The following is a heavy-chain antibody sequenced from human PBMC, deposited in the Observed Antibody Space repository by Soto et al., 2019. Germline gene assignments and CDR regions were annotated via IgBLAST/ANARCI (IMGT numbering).Heavy chain of an antibody. V-gene: IGHV1-69*06. D-gene: IGHD1-26*01. CDR2: IIPLFGTP. Sequence: QVQLVQSGAEVKKPGSSVKVSCKASGGTFSNYAINWVRQAPGQGLECMGGIIPLFGTPNYAQKFQGRVTFTAHKSTSTAYMELTSLRSDDTAVYYCARGWETGGTTTTFAYWGQGTLVTVSS. CDR1: GGTFSNYA. J-gene: IGHJ4*02. CDR3: ARGWETGGTTTTFAY.